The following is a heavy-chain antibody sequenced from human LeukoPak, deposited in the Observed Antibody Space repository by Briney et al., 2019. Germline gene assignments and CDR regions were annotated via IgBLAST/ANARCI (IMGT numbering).Heavy chain of an antibody. CDR3: AKDARTGVWNIGDSWFDP. J-gene: IGHJ5*02. Sequence: GGSLRLSCAASGFTFNKYAMTWVRQAPGQGLEWVSGLSDSGASTFYAESVRGRFTISRDNSKNMLYLHIHRLRAEDTAVYYCAKDARTGVWNIGDSWFDPWGQGTLVTVSS. CDR2: LSDSGAST. CDR1: GFTFNKYA. D-gene: IGHD2/OR15-2a*01. V-gene: IGHV3-23*01.